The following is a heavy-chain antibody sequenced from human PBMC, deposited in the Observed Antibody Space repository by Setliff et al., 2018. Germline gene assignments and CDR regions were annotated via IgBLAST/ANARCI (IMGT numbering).Heavy chain of an antibody. J-gene: IGHJ6*03. CDR2: IIPMFGTT. CDR1: GGTFSSYA. Sequence: GASVKVSCKASGGTFSSYAIDWVRQAPGQGLEWMGGIIPMFGTTNYAQRFRGRVTITADESTTTAYLELSSLGSEDTAVYYCARVRDCSGGICHRGFHHYMDVWGKGTTVTAP. V-gene: IGHV1-69*13. CDR3: ARVRDCSGGICHRGFHHYMDV. D-gene: IGHD2-15*01.